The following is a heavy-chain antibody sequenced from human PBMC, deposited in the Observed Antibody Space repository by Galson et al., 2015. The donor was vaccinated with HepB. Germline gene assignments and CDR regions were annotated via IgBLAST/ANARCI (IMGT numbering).Heavy chain of an antibody. Sequence: SLRLSCAASGFTFSSYGMFWVRRAPGKGLEWVAVIWCDGNNKYYADSVKGRFTISRDNSKNTLYLQMSSLRAEDTAVYYCARRYCSGGNCNCGIFGGFGSGMDVWGQGTTVTVSS. CDR3: ARRYCSGGNCNCGIFGGFGSGMDV. CDR2: IWCDGNNK. CDR1: GFTFSSYG. V-gene: IGHV3-33*01. D-gene: IGHD2-15*01. J-gene: IGHJ6*02.